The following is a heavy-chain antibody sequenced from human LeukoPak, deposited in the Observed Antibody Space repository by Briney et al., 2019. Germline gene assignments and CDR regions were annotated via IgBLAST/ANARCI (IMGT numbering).Heavy chain of an antibody. CDR3: ARDLDSSGYYHVVDS. Sequence: GGSLRLSCAASGFTFSGYAMHWVRQAPGKGLEWVSSISNSSGSTDYADAVKGRFTISRDNSKNKLSLHMNSLRAEDTAVYFCARDLDSSGYYHVVDSWGQGALVTVSS. J-gene: IGHJ4*02. CDR1: GFTFSGYA. D-gene: IGHD3-22*01. V-gene: IGHV3-23*01. CDR2: ISNSSGST.